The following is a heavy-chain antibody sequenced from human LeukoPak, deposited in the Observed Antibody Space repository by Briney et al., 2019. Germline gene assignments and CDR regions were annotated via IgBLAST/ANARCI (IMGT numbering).Heavy chain of an antibody. CDR3: ARGGYSYGFDLRFDY. Sequence: SVKVSCKASGGTFSSYAISWVRQAPGQGLEWMGGIIPIFGTANYAQKFQGRVTITADESTSTAYMELSSLRSEDTAVYYCARGGYSYGFDLRFDYWGQGTLVIVSS. CDR2: IIPIFGTA. J-gene: IGHJ4*02. CDR1: GGTFSSYA. D-gene: IGHD5-18*01. V-gene: IGHV1-69*13.